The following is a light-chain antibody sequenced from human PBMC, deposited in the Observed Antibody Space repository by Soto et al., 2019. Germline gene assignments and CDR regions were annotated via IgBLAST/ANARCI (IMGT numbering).Light chain of an antibody. V-gene: IGLV1-40*01. CDR2: GNY. Sequence: QSVLTQPPSVSGAPGQRVTISYTGSSSNVGAGYDVHWYQQLPGTAPKLLIYGNYNRPSGVPDRFSGSKSGTSASLAITGLQAEDEVDYYCQSYDNSLSNYVFGTGTKVTVL. CDR1: SSNVGAGYD. J-gene: IGLJ1*01. CDR3: QSYDNSLSNYV.